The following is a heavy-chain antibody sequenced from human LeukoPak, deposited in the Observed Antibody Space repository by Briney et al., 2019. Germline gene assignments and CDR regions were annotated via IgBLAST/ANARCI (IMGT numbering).Heavy chain of an antibody. J-gene: IGHJ4*02. CDR2: IIPIFGTA. D-gene: IGHD4-17*01. CDR3: ARDPYG. V-gene: IGHV1-69*13. Sequence: ASVKVSCKASGYTFTSYDINWVRQATGQGLEWMGGIIPIFGTAIYAQKFQGRVTITADESTSTAYMELSSLRSEDTAVYYCARDPYGWGQGTLVTVSS. CDR1: GYTFTSYD.